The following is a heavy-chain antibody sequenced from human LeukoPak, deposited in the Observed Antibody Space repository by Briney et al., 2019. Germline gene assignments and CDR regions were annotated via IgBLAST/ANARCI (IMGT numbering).Heavy chain of an antibody. J-gene: IGHJ4*02. CDR2: ISSSSSYI. CDR1: GFTFSSYS. CDR3: ARVLHKRNYDSSGYYGY. V-gene: IGHV3-21*01. Sequence: GSLRLSCAASGFTFSSYSMNWVRQAPGKGLEWVSCISSSSSYIYYADSVKGRFTISRDNAKNSLSLQMNSLRAEDTAVYYCARVLHKRNYDSSGYYGYWGQGTLVTVSS. D-gene: IGHD3-22*01.